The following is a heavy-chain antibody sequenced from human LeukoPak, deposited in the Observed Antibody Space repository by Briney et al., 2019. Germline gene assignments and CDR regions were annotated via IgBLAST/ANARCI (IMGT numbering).Heavy chain of an antibody. CDR1: GFTFSSYS. CDR2: ISSSSSYI. V-gene: IGHV3-21*01. Sequence: GGSLRLSCAASGFTFSSYSVNWVRQAPGKGLEWVSSISSSSSYIYYADSVKGRFTITRDNAKNSLYLRLNSLRAEDTAVYYCARLPAYSRSLGYFDYWGQGTLVTVSS. J-gene: IGHJ4*02. D-gene: IGHD1-26*01. CDR3: ARLPAYSRSLGYFDY.